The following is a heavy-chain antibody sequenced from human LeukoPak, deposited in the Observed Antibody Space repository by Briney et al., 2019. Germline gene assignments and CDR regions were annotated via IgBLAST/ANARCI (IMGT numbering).Heavy chain of an antibody. D-gene: IGHD1-14*01. CDR3: ARAGLTGSPLVDY. V-gene: IGHV3-7*03. CDR2: IKHDESEK. CDR1: GFSFNSDW. Sequence: PGGSLRLSCAASGFSFNSDWMDWVRQAPGKGLEWVANIKHDESEKNYLDSVKGRFPISRDNAKNSLYLQMNSLRAEDTALYHCARAGLTGSPLVDYWGQGTLVTVSS. J-gene: IGHJ4*02.